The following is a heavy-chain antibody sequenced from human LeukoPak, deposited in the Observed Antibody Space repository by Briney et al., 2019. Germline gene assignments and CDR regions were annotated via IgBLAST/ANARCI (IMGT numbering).Heavy chain of an antibody. Sequence: GGSLRLSCAASGFTVTGTHMSWVRQAPGKGLEWVSAIYTGGTTYYSDSVEGRFTVSRDGSKNILYLQMDSLRVEDTAVYYCARDQATSGGGLDSWGQGTLVTVSS. J-gene: IGHJ4*02. D-gene: IGHD3-16*01. V-gene: IGHV3-53*01. CDR3: ARDQATSGGGLDS. CDR1: GFTVTGTH. CDR2: IYTGGTT.